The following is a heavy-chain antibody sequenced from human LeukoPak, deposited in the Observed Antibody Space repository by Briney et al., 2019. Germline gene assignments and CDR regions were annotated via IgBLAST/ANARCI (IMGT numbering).Heavy chain of an antibody. D-gene: IGHD1-26*01. CDR2: IYYSGST. CDR3: ARGSGSKDY. J-gene: IGHJ4*02. Sequence: PSETLSFTCTVSGGSISSYYWSWIRQPPGKGLEWIGYIYYSGSTNYNPSLKSRVTISVDTSKNQFSLKLSSVTAADTAVYYCARGSGSKDYWGQGTLVTVSS. CDR1: GGSISSYY. V-gene: IGHV4-59*01.